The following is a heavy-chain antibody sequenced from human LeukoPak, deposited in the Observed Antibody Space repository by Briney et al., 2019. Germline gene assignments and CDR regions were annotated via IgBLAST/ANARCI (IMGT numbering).Heavy chain of an antibody. V-gene: IGHV3-7*01. Sequence: PGGSLRLSCAASGFTFSSYWMSWVRQAPGKGLEWVANIKQDGSEKYYVDSVKGRFTISRDNAKNSLYLQMNSLRAEDTGVYFCAKSGGFFDTWGQGTMVTVSS. CDR1: GFTFSSYW. CDR2: IKQDGSEK. CDR3: AKSGGFFDT. D-gene: IGHD1-26*01. J-gene: IGHJ4*02.